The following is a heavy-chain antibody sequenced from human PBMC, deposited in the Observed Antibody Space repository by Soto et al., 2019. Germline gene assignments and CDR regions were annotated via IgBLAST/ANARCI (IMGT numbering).Heavy chain of an antibody. D-gene: IGHD6-13*01. CDR2: INAANGDT. CDR3: VRRHVSATGIDWFDP. V-gene: IGHV1-3*01. Sequence: ASVKVSCKASGYTFTSYGIHWVRQAPGQRLEWMGWINAANGDTKYSPKLQGRVTITRDTSASTAYMELSSLRSEDTAVYYCVRRHVSATGIDWFDPWGQGTLVTVSS. CDR1: GYTFTSYG. J-gene: IGHJ5*02.